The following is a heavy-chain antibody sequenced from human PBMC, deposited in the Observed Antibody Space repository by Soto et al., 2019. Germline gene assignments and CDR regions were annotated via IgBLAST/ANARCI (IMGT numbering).Heavy chain of an antibody. CDR1: GFTFSSYA. CDR3: ANPGGGYYYYMDV. V-gene: IGHV3-23*01. D-gene: IGHD3-16*01. Sequence: GSLRISCAASGFTFSSYAIIWVRPTPGKWLEWVSAISGSGGSTYYADSVKGRFTISRDNSKNTLYLQMNSLRAEDTAVYYCANPGGGYYYYMDVWGKGTTVTVSS. J-gene: IGHJ6*03. CDR2: ISGSGGST.